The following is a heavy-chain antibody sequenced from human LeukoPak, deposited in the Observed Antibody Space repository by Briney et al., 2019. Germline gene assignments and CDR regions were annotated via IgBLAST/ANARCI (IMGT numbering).Heavy chain of an antibody. CDR2: IFCKGSSR. D-gene: IGHD1-26*01. Sequence: GGSLTLFCAASGFTFSSYWMHWVRQAPGKGLMWVSRIFCKGSSRDDAASVKGRFTISRANAKNTQYSQMNSLIAHDTAADYCGRGGQSAAFDSWGQGTLVTVSS. CDR1: GFTFSSYW. CDR3: GRGGQSAAFDS. J-gene: IGHJ4*02. V-gene: IGHV3-74*01.